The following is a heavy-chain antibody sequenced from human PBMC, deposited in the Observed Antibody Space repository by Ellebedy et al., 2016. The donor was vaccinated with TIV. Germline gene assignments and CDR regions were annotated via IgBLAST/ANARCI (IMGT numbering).Heavy chain of an antibody. J-gene: IGHJ6*02. CDR1: GGTFSSYA. CDR2: IIPIFGTA. CDR3: ARDRLVDTAMGAEYYYYYYGMDV. V-gene: IGHV1-69*06. D-gene: IGHD5-18*01. Sequence: SVKVSXKASGGTFSSYAISWVRQAPGQGLEWMGGIIPIFGTANYAQKFQGRVTITADKSTSTAYMELRSLRSDDTAVYYCARDRLVDTAMGAEYYYYYYGMDVWGQGTTVTVSS.